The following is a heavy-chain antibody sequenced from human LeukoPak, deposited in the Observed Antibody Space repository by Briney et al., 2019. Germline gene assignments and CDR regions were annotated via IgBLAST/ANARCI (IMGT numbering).Heavy chain of an antibody. CDR3: VRRNTGYNSGWSFYWYFDL. CDR1: GYSFTSYW. Sequence: GESLKISCKASGYSFTSYWIGWVRQMPGKGLEWTGIIYPGDSDTRYSPSFQGQVTMSADKSVSTAYLQWSSLKASDTAMYYCVRRNTGYNSGWSFYWYFDLWGRGTLVTVSS. V-gene: IGHV5-51*01. J-gene: IGHJ2*01. CDR2: IYPGDSDT. D-gene: IGHD6-19*01.